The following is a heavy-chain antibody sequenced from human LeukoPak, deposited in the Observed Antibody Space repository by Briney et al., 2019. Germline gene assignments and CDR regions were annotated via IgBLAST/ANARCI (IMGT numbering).Heavy chain of an antibody. CDR2: ITSSGGGT. D-gene: IGHD3-22*01. CDR1: GFTFSSYA. CDR3: GRYYYASSAYYYFDY. Sequence: GGSLRLSCAASGFTFSSYAMSWVRQTPGKGLEWVSAITSSGGGTYYADSVRGRFTISRDNSKSTLFLQMNSLGAEDTAVYYCGRYYYASSAYYYFDYWGQGTLVAVSS. V-gene: IGHV3-23*01. J-gene: IGHJ4*02.